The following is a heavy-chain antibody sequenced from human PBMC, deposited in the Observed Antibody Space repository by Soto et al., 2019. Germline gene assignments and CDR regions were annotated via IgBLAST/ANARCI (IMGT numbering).Heavy chain of an antibody. CDR3: ARSFPASMRVFHY. V-gene: IGHV4-30-4*01. D-gene: IGHD2-2*01. CDR2: IYYSGGT. Sequence: QVQLQESGPGLVKPSQTLSVTCSVSGGSISGGDYYWSWIRQPPGKGLEWIGYIYYSGGTYYNPSLKSRITISVDTAKNQCSLRLSSVTAADTAVYYCARSFPASMRVFHYWGQGTLVTVSS. CDR1: GGSISGGDYY. J-gene: IGHJ4*02.